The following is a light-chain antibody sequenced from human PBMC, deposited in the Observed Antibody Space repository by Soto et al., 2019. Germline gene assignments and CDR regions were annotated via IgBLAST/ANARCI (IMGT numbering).Light chain of an antibody. CDR1: QSVSSNY. V-gene: IGKV3-20*01. CDR2: GAS. Sequence: EIVLTQSPGTLSLSPGERATLSCRASQSVSSNYLAWYQQKPGQAPRLLIYGASSRATGIPDRFSRSGSGTELPLNLSRVEPGDFAVYFCPQYGGSPRVTFGGGTKVEIQ. CDR3: PQYGGSPRVT. J-gene: IGKJ4*01.